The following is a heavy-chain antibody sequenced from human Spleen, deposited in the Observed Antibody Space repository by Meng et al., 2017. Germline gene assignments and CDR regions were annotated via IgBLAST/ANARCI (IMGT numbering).Heavy chain of an antibody. CDR3: ASRDGDKGDY. D-gene: IGHD5-24*01. J-gene: IGHJ4*02. Sequence: GESLKISCAASGFTFSSYWMHWVRQTPGKGLVWVSRINTDGTTTTYADSVKGRLTISRDNAKNSLYLEMNSLRAEDTAVYFCASRDGDKGDYWGQGTLVTVSS. CDR1: GFTFSSYW. V-gene: IGHV3-74*01. CDR2: INTDGTTT.